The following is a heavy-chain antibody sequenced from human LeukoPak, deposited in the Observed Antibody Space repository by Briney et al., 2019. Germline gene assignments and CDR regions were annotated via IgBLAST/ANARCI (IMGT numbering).Heavy chain of an antibody. CDR1: GFTFSSYG. D-gene: IGHD4-17*01. V-gene: IGHV3-33*01. J-gene: IGHJ5*02. CDR3: ARLYGTYPGWFDP. Sequence: GGSLRLSCAASGFTFSSYGMHWVRQAPGKGLEWVAIIWYDGSNKYYADSVKGRFTISRDNSKNTLYLQMNSLSAEDTAVYYCARLYGTYPGWFDPWGQGTLVTVSS. CDR2: IWYDGSNK.